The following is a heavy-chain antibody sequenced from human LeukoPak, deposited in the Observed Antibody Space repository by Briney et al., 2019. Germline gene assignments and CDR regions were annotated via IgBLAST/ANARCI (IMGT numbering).Heavy chain of an antibody. CDR3: ARGLGYCSSTSCPTNFWMGY. V-gene: IGHV4-61*02. J-gene: IGHJ4*02. CDR1: GGSISSGSYY. Sequence: SETLSLTCTVSGGSISSGSYYWSWIRQPAGKGLGWIGRIYTSGSTNYNPSLKSRVTISVDTSKNQFSLKLSSVTAADTAVYYCARGLGYCSSTSCPTNFWMGYWGQGTLVTVSS. CDR2: IYTSGST. D-gene: IGHD2-2*01.